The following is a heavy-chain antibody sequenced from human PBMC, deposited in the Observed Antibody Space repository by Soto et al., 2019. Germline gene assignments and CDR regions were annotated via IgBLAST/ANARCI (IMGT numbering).Heavy chain of an antibody. CDR1: GYIFTNFY. J-gene: IGHJ4*02. Sequence: QVQLVQPGAEVKEPGASVKFSCKASGYIFTNFYIHWVRQAPGQGLEWIGIINPNGGSTNYAQNFQGRDTMTRDTSTSTVYMDLSSLRSEDTAVYYCTRGLASGDYWGQGTLITVSS. V-gene: IGHV1-46*03. D-gene: IGHD6-6*01. CDR3: TRGLASGDY. CDR2: INPNGGST.